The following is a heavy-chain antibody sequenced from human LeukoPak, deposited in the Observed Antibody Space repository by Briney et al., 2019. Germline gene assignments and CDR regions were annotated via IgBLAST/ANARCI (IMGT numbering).Heavy chain of an antibody. J-gene: IGHJ6*04. CDR3: ATRSGSYYNSGFRYYYYGMDV. CDR1: TFSFGTHW. Sequence: PGGSLRLSCAASTFSFGTHWMNWVRQAPGKGLEWVANIDPDGNEKNYMDSVKGRFTISRDNAKNSLYLQMNSLRAEDTAVYYCATRSGSYYNSGFRYYYYGMDVWGKGTTVTVSS. D-gene: IGHD3-10*01. CDR2: IDPDGNEK. V-gene: IGHV3-7*03.